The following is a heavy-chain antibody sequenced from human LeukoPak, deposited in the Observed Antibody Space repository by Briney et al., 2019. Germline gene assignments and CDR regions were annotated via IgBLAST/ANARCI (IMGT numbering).Heavy chain of an antibody. V-gene: IGHV3-21*01. CDR1: GFTFSSYS. Sequence: GGSLRLSCAASGFTFSSYSMNWVRQAPGKGLEWVSSISSSSSYIYYADSVKGRSTISRDNAKNSLYLQMNSLRAEDTAVYYCAREGRGSYYEDYWGQGTLVTVSS. D-gene: IGHD1-26*01. CDR2: ISSSSSYI. J-gene: IGHJ4*02. CDR3: AREGRGSYYEDY.